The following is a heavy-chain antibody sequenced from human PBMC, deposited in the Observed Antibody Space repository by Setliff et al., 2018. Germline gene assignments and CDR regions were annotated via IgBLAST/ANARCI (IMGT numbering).Heavy chain of an antibody. CDR3: ARGRNIAARLLDS. J-gene: IGHJ4*02. Sequence: SETLSLTCATYGGTFSDYHWTWIRQSPEKGLEWIGEINRRGSTNYNPSLKSRATISIDTSKDQFSLKLISMSAADTAVYFCARGRNIAARLLDSWGQGALVTVSS. CDR2: INRRGST. CDR1: GGTFSDYH. V-gene: IGHV4-34*01. D-gene: IGHD6-6*01.